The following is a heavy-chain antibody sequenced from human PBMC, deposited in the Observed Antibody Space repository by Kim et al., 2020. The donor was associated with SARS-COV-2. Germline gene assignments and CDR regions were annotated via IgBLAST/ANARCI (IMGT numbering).Heavy chain of an antibody. D-gene: IGHD6-6*01. Sequence: ASGKVSCKASGYTFTSYAMNWVRQAPGQGLEWMGWINTNTGNPTYAQGFTGRFVFSLDTSVSTAYLQISSLKAEDTAVYYCARDSSSFELFYYYYYMDVWGKGTTVTVSS. CDR1: GYTFTSYA. J-gene: IGHJ6*03. CDR2: INTNTGNP. CDR3: ARDSSSFELFYYYYYMDV. V-gene: IGHV7-4-1*02.